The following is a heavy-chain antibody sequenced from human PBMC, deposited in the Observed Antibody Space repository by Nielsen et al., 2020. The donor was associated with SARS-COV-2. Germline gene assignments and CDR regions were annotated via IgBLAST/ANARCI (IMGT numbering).Heavy chain of an antibody. J-gene: IGHJ4*02. CDR3: AKDRGGYDLGYFDY. CDR1: GFTFSSYA. Sequence: LKISCAASGFTFSSYAMSWVRQAPGKGLEWVSAISGSGGSTYYADSVKGRFTISRDNSKNTLYLQMNSLRAEDTAVYYCAKDRGGYDLGYFDYWGQGTLVTVSS. CDR2: ISGSGGST. V-gene: IGHV3-23*01. D-gene: IGHD5-12*01.